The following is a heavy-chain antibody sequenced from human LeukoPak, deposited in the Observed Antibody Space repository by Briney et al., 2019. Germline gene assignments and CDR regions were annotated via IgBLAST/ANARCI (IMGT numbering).Heavy chain of an antibody. D-gene: IGHD3-16*02. Sequence: ASVKVSCKASGYTFTSYGISWVRQAPGQGLEWMGWISAYNGNTNYAQKLQGRVTMTTDTSTSTAYMELSSLRSEDTAVYYCARAMITFGGVIAEFDYWGQGTLVTVSS. J-gene: IGHJ4*02. CDR3: ARAMITFGGVIAEFDY. CDR2: ISAYNGNT. V-gene: IGHV1-18*01. CDR1: GYTFTSYG.